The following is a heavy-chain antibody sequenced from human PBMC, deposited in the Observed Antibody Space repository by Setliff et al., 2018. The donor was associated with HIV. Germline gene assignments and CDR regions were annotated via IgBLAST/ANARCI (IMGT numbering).Heavy chain of an antibody. CDR1: GDTFSNYA. D-gene: IGHD3-10*01. CDR2: IIPPFGTA. Sequence: SVKVSCKASGDTFSNYAIIWVRQAPGQGLEWIGGIIPPFGTADYAQKFQGRVTITADESTTTAYMELSNLRSDDTAVYFCARGALLAVFDFDHWGHGTLVTVSS. J-gene: IGHJ4*01. V-gene: IGHV1-69*13. CDR3: ARGALLAVFDFDH.